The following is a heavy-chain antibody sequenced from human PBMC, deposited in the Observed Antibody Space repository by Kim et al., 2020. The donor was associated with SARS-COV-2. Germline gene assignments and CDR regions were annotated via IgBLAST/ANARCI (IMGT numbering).Heavy chain of an antibody. D-gene: IGHD3-10*01. J-gene: IGHJ4*02. CDR3: AKLGSGSYYIPILDY. CDR2: ISGSGGST. Sequence: GGSLRLSCAASGFTFSSYAMSWVRQAPGKGLEWVSAISGSGGSTYYADSVKGRFTISRDNSKNTLYLQMNSLRAEDTAVYYCAKLGSGSYYIPILDYWGKGTLVTVSS. CDR1: GFTFSSYA. V-gene: IGHV3-23*01.